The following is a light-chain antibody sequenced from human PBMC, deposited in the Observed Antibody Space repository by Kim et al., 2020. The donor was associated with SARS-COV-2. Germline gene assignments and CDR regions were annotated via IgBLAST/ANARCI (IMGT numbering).Light chain of an antibody. CDR1: QTITRR. V-gene: IGKV1-5*01. CDR3: QHRKT. J-gene: IGKJ1*01. CDR2: DAS. Sequence: DIQMTQSPSTLSASVGDRVTITCRASQTITRRLAWYQQKPGRAPRLLIFDASTLESGVPSRFRGSGSGTDFTLTINSLQPDDFATYYCQHRKTFGQGTKVDIK.